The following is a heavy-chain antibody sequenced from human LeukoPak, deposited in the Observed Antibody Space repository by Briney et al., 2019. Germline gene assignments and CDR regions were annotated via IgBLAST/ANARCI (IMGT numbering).Heavy chain of an antibody. CDR3: ARGPPESSSSDY. CDR1: GYTFTSYD. CDR2: MNPKSANT. J-gene: IGHJ4*02. Sequence: VASVKVSCKASGYTFTSYDINWVRQAPGQGLEWMGWMNPKSANTGYAQKFQGRVTMIRNTSISTAYMEVTSLRSEDTAVYYCARGPPESSSSDYWGQGTLVTVSS. V-gene: IGHV1-8*01. D-gene: IGHD6-13*01.